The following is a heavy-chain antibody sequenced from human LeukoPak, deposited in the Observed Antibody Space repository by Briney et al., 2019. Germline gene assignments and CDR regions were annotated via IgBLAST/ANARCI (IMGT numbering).Heavy chain of an antibody. CDR2: IYPGDSDT. CDR3: ARYYYDSSGYFDC. Sequence: GESLKISCEGSGYSFSNYWIGWVRQIPGKGLEWMGIIYPGDSDTRYSPSFQGQVTISADKSISTAYLQWGSLKASDTAMYYCARYYYDSSGYFDCWGQGTLVTVSS. J-gene: IGHJ4*02. D-gene: IGHD3-22*01. CDR1: GYSFSNYW. V-gene: IGHV5-51*01.